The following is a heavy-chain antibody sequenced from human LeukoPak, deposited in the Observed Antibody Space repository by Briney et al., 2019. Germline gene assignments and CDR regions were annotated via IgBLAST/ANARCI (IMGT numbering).Heavy chain of an antibody. CDR3: ARSRGFSISDSFNI. J-gene: IGHJ3*02. V-gene: IGHV3-11*04. Sequence: GGSLRLSCAASGFGFSDYYMNWIRQAPGKGLEWVSYISGSGSVTYLADSVKGRFTVSKDSARNSLYLQMNSLRAEDSAVYFCARSRGFSISDSFNIWGQGTMVTVSS. CDR2: ISGSGSVT. D-gene: IGHD2-21*01. CDR1: GFGFSDYY.